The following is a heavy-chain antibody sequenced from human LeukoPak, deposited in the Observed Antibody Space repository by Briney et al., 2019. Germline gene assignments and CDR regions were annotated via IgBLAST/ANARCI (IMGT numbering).Heavy chain of an antibody. D-gene: IGHD3-10*01. CDR1: GFTVSSIH. Sequence: GGSLRLSCAASGFTVSSIHMVWVRQAPGKGPVWISYINGDGSHTTYADSVKGRFTISRDNAINTVYLQMNSLRDEDTAIYYCVNMVSDSGVEGKWGQGTLVTVSS. CDR2: INGDGSHT. CDR3: VNMVSDSGVEGK. V-gene: IGHV3-74*01. J-gene: IGHJ4*02.